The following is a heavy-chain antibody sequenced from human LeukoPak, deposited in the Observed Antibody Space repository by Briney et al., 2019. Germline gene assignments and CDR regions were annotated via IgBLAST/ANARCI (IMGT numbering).Heavy chain of an antibody. CDR2: ITPSGGST. D-gene: IGHD4-17*01. J-gene: IGHJ4*02. V-gene: IGHV1-46*01. CDR3: ARDGDGDYYFDY. CDR1: GYSFTSSF. Sequence: GASVKISCKASGYSFTSSFMHWVRQAPGQGLEWMGIITPSGGSTTYAQKFQGRVTITRDTSTSTVYMELSSLRSEDTAVYYCARDGDGDYYFDYWGQGTQVTVSS.